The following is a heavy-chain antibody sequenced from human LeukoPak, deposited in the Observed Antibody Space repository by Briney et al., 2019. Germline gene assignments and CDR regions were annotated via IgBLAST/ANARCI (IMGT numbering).Heavy chain of an antibody. D-gene: IGHD4-17*01. CDR2: IYHSGST. J-gene: IGHJ5*02. CDR1: GGSISSYY. V-gene: IGHV4-59*08. CDR3: ARVTQGAYGDYVA. Sequence: SETLSLTCAVSGGSISSYYWSWIRQPPGKGLEWIGSIYHSGSTYYNPSLKSRVTISVDTSKNQFSLKLSSVTAADTAVYYCARVTQGAYGDYVAWGQGTLVTVSS.